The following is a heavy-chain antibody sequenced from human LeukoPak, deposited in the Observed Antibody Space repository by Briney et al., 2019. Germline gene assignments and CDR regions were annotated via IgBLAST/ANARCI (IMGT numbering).Heavy chain of an antibody. J-gene: IGHJ4*02. Sequence: SETLSLTCTVSGGSISSSSYYWGWIRQPPGKGLEWIGSIYYSGSTYYNPSLKSRVTISVDTSKNQFSLKLSSVTAADTAVYYCASTTRIQLWFSYFDYWGQGTLVTVSS. CDR1: GGSISSSSYY. D-gene: IGHD5-18*01. V-gene: IGHV4-39*01. CDR2: IYYSGST. CDR3: ASTTRIQLWFSYFDY.